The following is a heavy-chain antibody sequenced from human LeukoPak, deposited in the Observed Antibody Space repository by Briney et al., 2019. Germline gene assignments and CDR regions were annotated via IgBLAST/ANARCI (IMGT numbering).Heavy chain of an antibody. J-gene: IGHJ3*02. CDR1: GGSISSGGYY. D-gene: IGHD3-3*01. CDR3: ARDRKDLLTIFGVVTQQPRDAFDI. Sequence: SETLSLTCTVSGGSISSGGYYWSWIRQPPGKGLEWIGYIYHSGSTYYNPSLKSRVTISVDRSKNQFSLKLSSVTAADTAVYYCARDRKDLLTIFGVVTQQPRDAFDIWGQGTMVTVSS. V-gene: IGHV4-30-2*01. CDR2: IYHSGST.